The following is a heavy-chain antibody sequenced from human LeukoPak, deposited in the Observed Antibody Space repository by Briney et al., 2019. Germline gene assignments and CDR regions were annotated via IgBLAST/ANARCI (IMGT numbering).Heavy chain of an antibody. CDR3: AREGQQWPLDS. CDR2: IYYSGST. J-gene: IGHJ5*01. V-gene: IGHV4-59*01. D-gene: IGHD6-19*01. Sequence: SETLSLTCTVSGGSISSYYWSWIRQPPGKGLEGIGYIYYSGSTNYNPSLKSRVTISVDTSKNQFSLKLSSVTAADTAVYYCAREGQQWPLDSWGQGTLVTVSS. CDR1: GGSISSYY.